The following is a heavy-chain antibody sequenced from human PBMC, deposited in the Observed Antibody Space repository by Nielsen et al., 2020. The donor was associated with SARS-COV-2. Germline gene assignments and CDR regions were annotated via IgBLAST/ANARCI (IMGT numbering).Heavy chain of an antibody. CDR3: ASCPFSGGDLYFDY. D-gene: IGHD2-21*02. Sequence: GGSLRLSCAASGFTFSSNYMSWVRQAPGKGLEWVSVIYSGGSTYYADSVKGRFTISRDNSKNTLYLQMNSLRAEDTAVYYCASCPFSGGDLYFDYWGQGTLVTVSS. CDR1: GFTFSSNY. CDR2: IYSGGST. J-gene: IGHJ4*02. V-gene: IGHV3-53*01.